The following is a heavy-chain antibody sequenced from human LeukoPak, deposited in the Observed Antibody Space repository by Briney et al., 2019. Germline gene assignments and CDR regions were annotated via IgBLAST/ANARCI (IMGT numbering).Heavy chain of an antibody. J-gene: IGHJ3*02. CDR1: GFTFSSYS. D-gene: IGHD2-2*01. V-gene: IGHV3-48*04. CDR3: ARYGTSSPGAFDI. CDR2: ISSSSSTI. Sequence: GGSLRLSCVASGFTFSSYSMNWVRQAPGKGLEWVSYISSSSSTIYYADSVKGRFTISRDNAKNSLYLQMNSLRAEDTAVYYCARYGTSSPGAFDIWGQGTMVTVSS.